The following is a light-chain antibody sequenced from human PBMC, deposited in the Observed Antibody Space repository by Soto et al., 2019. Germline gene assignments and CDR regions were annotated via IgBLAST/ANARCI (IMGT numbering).Light chain of an antibody. V-gene: IGKV3-20*01. CDR2: DSS. CDR1: QNIVSNF. CDR3: QQTFHSPRT. Sequence: EIVLTQSPGTLSLSPGETASLSCWASQNIVSNFLAWYQQRRGQPPRLLIYDSSRRASGIPARFTGSGSGTAFTLTISRVEPEDSAVYYCQQTFHSPRTFGQGTRLEI. J-gene: IGKJ2*01.